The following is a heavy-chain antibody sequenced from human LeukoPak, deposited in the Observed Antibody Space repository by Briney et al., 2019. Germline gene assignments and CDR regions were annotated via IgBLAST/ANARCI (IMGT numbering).Heavy chain of an antibody. CDR2: VYYSGST. J-gene: IGHJ4*02. CDR1: GGSISGNH. Sequence: PSETLSLTCTISGGSISGNHWSWIRQPPGKGLEWIGYVYYSGSTNYNPSLKSRISISVDTSKNQFSLKLSSVTAADTAVYYCARGRLWTWDYWGQGSLVTVSS. D-gene: IGHD5-18*01. CDR3: ARGRLWTWDY. V-gene: IGHV4-59*01.